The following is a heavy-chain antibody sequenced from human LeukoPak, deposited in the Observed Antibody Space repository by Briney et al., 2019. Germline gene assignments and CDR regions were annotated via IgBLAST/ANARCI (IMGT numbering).Heavy chain of an antibody. CDR2: IKQDESKR. Sequence: HPGGSLRLSCLASGFTFSNYWMSWVRQAPGKGLEWVANIKQDESKRYYVDSVKGRFTISRDNAKNSLYLQINSLRAEDTAVYYCAREASLYCSGNDCYWAFDRGGQGTLVTVS. CDR3: AREASLYCSGNDCYWAFDR. V-gene: IGHV3-7*01. CDR1: GFTFSNYW. J-gene: IGHJ5*02. D-gene: IGHD2-2*01.